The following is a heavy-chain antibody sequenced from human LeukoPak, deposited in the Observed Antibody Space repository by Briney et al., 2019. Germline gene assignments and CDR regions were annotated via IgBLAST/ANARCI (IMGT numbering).Heavy chain of an antibody. CDR2: ISAYNGNT. J-gene: IGHJ3*02. D-gene: IGHD4-23*01. CDR3: ARGYGGNPMGAFDI. Sequence: ASVKVSCKTSGYTFTSYGISWVRQAPGQGLEWMGWISAYNGNTNYAQKLQGRVTMTTDTSTSTAYMELRSLRSDDTAVYYCARGYGGNPMGAFDIWGQGTMVTVSS. V-gene: IGHV1-18*01. CDR1: GYTFTSYG.